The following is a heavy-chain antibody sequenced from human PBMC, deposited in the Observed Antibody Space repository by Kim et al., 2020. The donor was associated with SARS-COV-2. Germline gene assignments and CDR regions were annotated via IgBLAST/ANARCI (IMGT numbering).Heavy chain of an antibody. CDR2: ST. V-gene: IGHV4-59*08. J-gene: IGHJ5*02. Sequence: STNYTPSLKSRVTISVDTSKNQFSLKLSSVTAADTAVYYCARQRGSWFDPWGQGTLVTVSS. CDR3: ARQRGSWFDP.